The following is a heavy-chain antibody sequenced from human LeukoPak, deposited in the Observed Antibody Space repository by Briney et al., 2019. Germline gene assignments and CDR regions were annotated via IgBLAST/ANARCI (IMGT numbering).Heavy chain of an antibody. CDR3: AKDLEQWLVVGLDY. CDR1: GFTFSNYG. J-gene: IGHJ4*02. Sequence: PGGSLRLSCAASGFTFSNYGMHWVRQAPGKGLEWVAIISYDGSNKYYADSVKGRFTISRDNSKNTLYLQMNSLRAEDTAVYYCAKDLEQWLVVGLDYWGQGTLVTVSS. V-gene: IGHV3-30*18. D-gene: IGHD6-19*01. CDR2: ISYDGSNK.